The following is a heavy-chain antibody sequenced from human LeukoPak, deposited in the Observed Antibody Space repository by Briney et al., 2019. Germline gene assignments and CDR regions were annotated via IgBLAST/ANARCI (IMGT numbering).Heavy chain of an antibody. J-gene: IGHJ4*02. CDR2: ISSSGGDT. D-gene: IGHD6-19*01. Sequence: GGSLRLSCSASGFTFSTFAMHWVRQAPGKGLVYVSAISSSGGDTYYADSVKGRFTISRDNSKNTLYLQMGSLRTEDTAVYYCVKRSGWPTKPYFDHWGQGALVTVSS. V-gene: IGHV3-64D*06. CDR3: VKRSGWPTKPYFDH. CDR1: GFTFSTFA.